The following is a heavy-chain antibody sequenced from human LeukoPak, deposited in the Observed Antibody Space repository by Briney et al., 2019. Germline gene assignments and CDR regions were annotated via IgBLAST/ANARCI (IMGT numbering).Heavy chain of an antibody. CDR3: ARDKPHIAAAGTSGYYYGMDV. V-gene: IGHV3-30-3*01. CDR1: GFTFSSYA. J-gene: IGHJ6*02. D-gene: IGHD6-13*01. CDR2: ISYDGSNK. Sequence: PGRSLRLSCAASGFTFSSYAMHWVRQAPGKGLEWVAAISYDGSNKYYADSVKGRFTISRDNSKNTLYLQMNSLRAEDTAVYYCARDKPHIAAAGTSGYYYGMDVWGQGTTVTVSS.